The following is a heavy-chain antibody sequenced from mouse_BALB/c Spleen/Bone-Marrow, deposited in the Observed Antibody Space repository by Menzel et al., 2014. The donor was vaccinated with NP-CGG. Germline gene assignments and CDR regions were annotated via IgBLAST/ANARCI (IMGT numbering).Heavy chain of an antibody. CDR2: ISSGGST. Sequence: EVKLMESGGGLVKPGGSLKLSCAASGFTFSSYAMSWVRQTPEKRLEWVASISSGGSTYYPDSVKGRFTISRDNARNILYLQMSRLRSEDTAMYYCAREEYGQKVYAMDYWGQGTSVTVSS. J-gene: IGHJ4*01. CDR3: AREEYGQKVYAMDY. CDR1: GFTFSSYA. V-gene: IGHV5-6-5*01. D-gene: IGHD2-10*02.